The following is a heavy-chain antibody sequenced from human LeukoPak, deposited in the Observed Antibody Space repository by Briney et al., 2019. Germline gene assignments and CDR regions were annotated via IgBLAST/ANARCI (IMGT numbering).Heavy chain of an antibody. Sequence: AGGSLRLSCAASGFTFSSYSMNWARQAPGKGLEWVSSISSSSSYIYYADSVKGRFTISRDNAKNSLYLQMNSLRAEDTAVYYCARARYSPDYYMDVWGKGTTVTVSS. V-gene: IGHV3-21*01. D-gene: IGHD3-16*02. CDR3: ARARYSPDYYMDV. CDR1: GFTFSSYS. CDR2: ISSSSSYI. J-gene: IGHJ6*03.